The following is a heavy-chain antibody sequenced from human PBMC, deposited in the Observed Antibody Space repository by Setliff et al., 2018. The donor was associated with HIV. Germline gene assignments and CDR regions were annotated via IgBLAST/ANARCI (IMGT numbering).Heavy chain of an antibody. D-gene: IGHD5-12*01. CDR3: ARDRIEFVAEDPHDVFDI. CDR2: IHTSGNT. J-gene: IGHJ3*02. CDR1: GHSISGYY. Sequence: ETLSLTCSVSGHSISGYYWSWIRQPAGRGLEWIGRIHTSGNTNYNPSLRGRVTMSVDMSKNQFSLKPTSVSAADTAVYYCARDRIEFVAEDPHDVFDIWGRGTLVTVSS. V-gene: IGHV4-4*07.